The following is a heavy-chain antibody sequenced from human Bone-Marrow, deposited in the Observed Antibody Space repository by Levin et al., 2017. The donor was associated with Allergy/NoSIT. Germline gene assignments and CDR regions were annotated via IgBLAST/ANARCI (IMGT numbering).Heavy chain of an antibody. J-gene: IGHJ4*02. D-gene: IGHD3-16*01. CDR1: GGSFASYW. V-gene: IGHV5-51*01. Sequence: GESLKISCQASGGSFASYWVGWVRQTPGKGLELMGIIFPGDSDTQYRPSFQGHVTISADQSTAYLQWNSLQASDTATYYYARLDIMIDAYCFDYWGQGTQVTVSS. CDR2: IFPGDSDT. CDR3: ARLDIMIDAYCFDY.